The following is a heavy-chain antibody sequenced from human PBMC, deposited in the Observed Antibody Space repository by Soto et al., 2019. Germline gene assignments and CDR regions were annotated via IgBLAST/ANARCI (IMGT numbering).Heavy chain of an antibody. CDR1: GGTFSSYA. V-gene: IGHV1-69*01. CDR3: AMGKSYSGGWYFDY. Sequence: QVQLVQSGAEVKKPGSSVKVSCKASGGTFSSYAISWVRQAPGQGLEWMGGIIPILGTANYAQKFQGRVTITADESTSTAYMELSSLRSEDTALYDCAMGKSYSGGWYFDYWGQGTLVTVSS. J-gene: IGHJ4*02. D-gene: IGHD6-19*01. CDR2: IIPILGTA.